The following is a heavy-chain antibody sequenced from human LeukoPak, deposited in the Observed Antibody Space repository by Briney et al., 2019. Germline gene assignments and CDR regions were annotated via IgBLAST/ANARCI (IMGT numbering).Heavy chain of an antibody. CDR2: ISYDGSDK. CDR3: ARPHVEEWDLPPFEY. CDR1: GFTFSRYA. D-gene: IGHD1-26*01. V-gene: IGHV3-30*01. J-gene: IGHJ4*02. Sequence: GRSLRLSCAASGFTFSRYAMHWVRQAPRRVLEWVAVISYDGSDKYYADCVKGRFTISRDNSKNTLSRQMNSLRAEDTAVYYCARPHVEEWDLPPFEYWGQGTLVTVSS.